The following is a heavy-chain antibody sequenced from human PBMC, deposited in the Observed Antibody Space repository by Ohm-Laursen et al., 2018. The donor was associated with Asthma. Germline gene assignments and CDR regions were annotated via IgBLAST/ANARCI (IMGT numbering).Heavy chain of an antibody. CDR2: INHSGST. CDR3: ARGGPQGVSGSNWFDP. CDR1: GGSFSGYY. D-gene: IGHD5/OR15-5a*01. V-gene: IGHV4-34*01. Sequence: TLSLTCSVYGGSFSGYYWSWIRQPPGKGLEWIGEINHSGSTNYNPSLKGRVTISIDKSKNQFSLKVTSVTAADTAVYYCARGGPQGVSGSNWFDPWGQGTLVTVSS. J-gene: IGHJ5*02.